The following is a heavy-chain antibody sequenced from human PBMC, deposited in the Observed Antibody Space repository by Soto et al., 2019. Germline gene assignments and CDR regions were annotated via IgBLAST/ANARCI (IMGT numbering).Heavy chain of an antibody. CDR1: GGTFSSYA. CDR3: ARVSDSGSYFRPFDY. CDR2: IIPIFGTA. J-gene: IGHJ4*02. Sequence: QVQLVQSGAEVKKPGSSVKVSCKASGGTFSSYAISWVRQAPGQGLEWMGGIIPIFGTANYAQKFQGRVTITADESPSTAYMGLSSLRSEDTAVYYCARVSDSGSYFRPFDYWGQGTLVTVSS. V-gene: IGHV1-69*01. D-gene: IGHD1-26*01.